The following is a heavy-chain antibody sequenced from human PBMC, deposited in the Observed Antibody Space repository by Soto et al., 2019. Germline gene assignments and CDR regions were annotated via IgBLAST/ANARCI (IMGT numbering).Heavy chain of an antibody. J-gene: IGHJ4*02. CDR1: GFTFDDYA. D-gene: IGHD4-17*01. CDR3: XXXXYGDPYYFDY. CDR2: ISWNSGSI. Sequence: EVQLVESGGGLVQPGRSLRLSCAASGFTFDDYAMHWVRQAPGKGLEWVSGISWNSGSIGYADSVKGRFTISRDNAKNSLXLQMNSLRAEDTALYXCXXXXYGDPYYFDYWGQGTLVTVSS. V-gene: IGHV3-9*01.